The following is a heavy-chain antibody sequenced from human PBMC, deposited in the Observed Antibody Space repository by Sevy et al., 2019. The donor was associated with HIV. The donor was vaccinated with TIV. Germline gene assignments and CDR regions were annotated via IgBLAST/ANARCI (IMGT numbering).Heavy chain of an antibody. V-gene: IGHV4-39*01. D-gene: IGHD3-22*01. CDR1: GGSISSSSYY. Sequence: SETLSLTCTVSGGSISSSSYYWGWIRQPPGKGLEWIGSIYYSGSTYYNPSLKSRVTISVDTSKNQFSLKLSSVTAADTAGYYCARHWKEDYYDLDYWGQGTLVTVSS. CDR3: ARHWKEDYYDLDY. J-gene: IGHJ4*02. CDR2: IYYSGST.